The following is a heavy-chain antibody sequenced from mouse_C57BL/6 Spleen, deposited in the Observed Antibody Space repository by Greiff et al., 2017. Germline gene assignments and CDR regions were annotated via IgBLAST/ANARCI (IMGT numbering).Heavy chain of an antibody. D-gene: IGHD4-1*01. V-gene: IGHV14-4*01. J-gene: IGHJ3*01. CDR1: GFNIKDDY. CDR3: TSPANWGFAY. CDR2: IDPENGDT. Sequence: EVQLQQSGAELVRPGASVKLSCTASGFNIKDDYMHWVKQRPEQGLEWIGWIDPENGDTEYASKFQGKATITADTSSNTAYLQLSSLTSEDTAVYYCTSPANWGFAYWGQGTLVTVSA.